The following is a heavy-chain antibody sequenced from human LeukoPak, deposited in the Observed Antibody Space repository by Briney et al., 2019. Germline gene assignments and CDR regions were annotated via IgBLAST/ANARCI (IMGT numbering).Heavy chain of an antibody. CDR2: IYYSGST. J-gene: IGHJ6*03. D-gene: IGHD5-12*01. CDR3: ARDLGYSGYDLGYYYMDV. V-gene: IGHV4-59*01. CDR1: GGSISSYY. Sequence: SETLSLTCTVSGGSISSYYWSWIRQPPGKGLEWIGYIYYSGSTNYNPSLKSRVAISVDTSKNQFSLKLSSVTAADTAVYYCARDLGYSGYDLGYYYMDVWGKGATVTISS.